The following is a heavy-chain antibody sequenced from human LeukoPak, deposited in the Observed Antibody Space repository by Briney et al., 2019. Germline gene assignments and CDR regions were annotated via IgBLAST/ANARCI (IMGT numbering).Heavy chain of an antibody. D-gene: IGHD3-10*01. CDR2: INHSGST. J-gene: IGHJ5*02. Sequence: SETLSLTCAVYGGSFSGYYWSWIRQPPGKGLEWIGEINHSGSTNYNPSLKSRVTISVDTSKNQFSLKLSSVTAADTAVYYCARAPYYGSGSYYNWDNWFDPWGQGTLVTVSS. CDR3: ARAPYYGSGSYYNWDNWFDP. V-gene: IGHV4-34*01. CDR1: GGSFSGYY.